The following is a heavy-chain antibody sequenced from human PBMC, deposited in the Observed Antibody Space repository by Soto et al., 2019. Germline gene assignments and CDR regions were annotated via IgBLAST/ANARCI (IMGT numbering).Heavy chain of an antibody. J-gene: IGHJ6*02. Sequence: RSLTCTGSGGSISRYYWSWIRQPPGKGLEWIGYIYYIRSTNYNPSLKSRVTISVDTPKNQFSLKLITVTPPDTAVYYCARDPGSTALRAYYYYGMDVWGQGTTVTVSS. CDR3: ARDPGSTALRAYYYYGMDV. D-gene: IGHD1-26*01. CDR2: IYYIRST. V-gene: IGHV4-59*01. CDR1: GGSISRYY.